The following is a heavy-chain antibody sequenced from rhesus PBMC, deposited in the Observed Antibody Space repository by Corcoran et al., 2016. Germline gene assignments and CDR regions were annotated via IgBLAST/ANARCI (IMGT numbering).Heavy chain of an antibody. D-gene: IGHD4-23*01. J-gene: IGHJ4*01. CDR1: GYIFTSYV. V-gene: IGHV1-70*01. CDR3: AADRNTYIDY. Sequence: QEQLVQSGAEVKKPGASVKVSCKASGYIFTSYVISWLRQAPGQGFEWMGGIHPGYGSASYVQKFQGRVTVTADMSTSTVYMELSSLRSEDMAVYYCAADRNTYIDYWGQGVLVTVSS. CDR2: IHPGYGSA.